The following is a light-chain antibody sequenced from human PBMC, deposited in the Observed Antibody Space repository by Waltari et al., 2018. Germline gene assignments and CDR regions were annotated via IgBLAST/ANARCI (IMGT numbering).Light chain of an antibody. CDR2: GVT. V-gene: IGLV2-8*01. CDR3: SSYAGSSVWV. Sequence: QSALTQPPSASGSPGQSVTISCTGSSSDIGNYDYVAWYQQRPDKAPDPRIVGVTNRPSGVPDRFSGSKSGNTASLTVSGLQAADEADYYCSSYAGSSVWVFGGGTKLTVV. CDR1: SSDIGNYDY. J-gene: IGLJ3*02.